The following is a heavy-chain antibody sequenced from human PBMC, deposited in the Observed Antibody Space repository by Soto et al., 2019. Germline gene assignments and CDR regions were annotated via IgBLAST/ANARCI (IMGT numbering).Heavy chain of an antibody. D-gene: IGHD2-21*01. J-gene: IGHJ3*01. CDR2: ISDPGTST. V-gene: IGHV3-23*01. Sequence: PGGSLRLSCAASGFTFGNYAMNWVRQAPGKGLEWISSISDPGTSTYYANSVKGRFSMSRDNSKNTLFLQMNRLRADDTAVYFCAKSLVIPSYAFDLWGRGTLVTVS. CDR1: GFTFGNYA. CDR3: AKSLVIPSYAFDL.